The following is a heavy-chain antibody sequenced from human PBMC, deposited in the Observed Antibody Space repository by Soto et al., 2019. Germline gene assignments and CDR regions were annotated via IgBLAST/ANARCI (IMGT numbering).Heavy chain of an antibody. V-gene: IGHV3-30*18. J-gene: IGHJ3*02. CDR1: GFTFSSYD. CDR2: ISYDGSNK. CDR3: AKDGPYDTTLGAFDS. Sequence: QVQLVESGGGVVQPGRSLRLSCAASGFTFSSYDMHWVRQAPGKGLEWVAVISYDGSNKYYADSVKGRFTISRDKSKNTLCLQMNSLRADDTAVYYCAKDGPYDTTLGAFDSWGQGTMVTVSS. D-gene: IGHD3-22*01.